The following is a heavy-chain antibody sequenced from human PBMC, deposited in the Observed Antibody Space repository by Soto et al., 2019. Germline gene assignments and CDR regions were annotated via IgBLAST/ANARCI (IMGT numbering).Heavy chain of an antibody. V-gene: IGHV1-46*01. CDR1: GYSFFSYY. CDR2: FLASGGNT. CDR3: ARGGATLFGVIDS. Sequence: ASVKVSCKASGYSFFSYYIHWVRQAPGQGLEWMGRFLASGGNTDYAQRFRGRISMTRGTSTTNTVSLELTSLTSDDTAVYYCARGGATLFGVIDSWGQGTRVTVSS. D-gene: IGHD3-3*01. J-gene: IGHJ4*02.